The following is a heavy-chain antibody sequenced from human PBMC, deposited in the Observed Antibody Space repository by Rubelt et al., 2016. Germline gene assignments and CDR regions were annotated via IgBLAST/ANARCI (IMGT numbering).Heavy chain of an antibody. D-gene: IGHD4/OR15-4a*01. Sequence: GASVKVSCKASGYTFTNYDINWVRQATGQGLEWMGWMNPNSANTGYAQKFQGRVTMTSDTSISTAYMELSSLTSEDTAVYYCTRGNYLKPFRPRANEGWGQGTLVTVSS. CDR3: TRGNYLKPFRPRANEG. CDR1: GYTFTNYD. CDR2: MNPNSANT. J-gene: IGHJ4*02. V-gene: IGHV1-8*01.